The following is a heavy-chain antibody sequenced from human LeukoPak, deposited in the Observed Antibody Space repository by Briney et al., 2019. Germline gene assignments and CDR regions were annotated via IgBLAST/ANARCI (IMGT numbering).Heavy chain of an antibody. Sequence: GGSLRLSCAASGFTFSSYAMHWVRQAPGKGLEWVAVISYDGSNKYYADSVKGRFTISRDNSKNTLYLQMNSLRAEDTAVYYCARDPLYSSGWYKVGAFDIWGQGTMVTVSS. D-gene: IGHD6-19*01. CDR1: GFTFSSYA. J-gene: IGHJ3*02. CDR3: ARDPLYSSGWYKVGAFDI. V-gene: IGHV3-30-3*01. CDR2: ISYDGSNK.